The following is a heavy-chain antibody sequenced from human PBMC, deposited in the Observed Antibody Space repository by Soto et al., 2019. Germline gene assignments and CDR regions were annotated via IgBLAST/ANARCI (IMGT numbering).Heavy chain of an antibody. CDR1: GGSISRGGYY. J-gene: IGHJ3*02. V-gene: IGHV4-31*03. D-gene: IGHD6-13*01. Sequence: SETLSLTCTVSGGSISRGGYYWSWIRQHPGKGLEWIGYIYYSGSTYYNPSLKSRVTISVDTSKNQFSLKLSSVTAADTAVYYCARGIAAATSPAFDIWGQGAMVTVSS. CDR3: ARGIAAATSPAFDI. CDR2: IYYSGST.